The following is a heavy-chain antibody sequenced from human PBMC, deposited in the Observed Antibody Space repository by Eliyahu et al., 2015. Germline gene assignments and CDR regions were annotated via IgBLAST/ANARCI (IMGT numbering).Heavy chain of an antibody. Sequence: EVQLVESGGGLVKPGGSLRLSCAASGFTFSSYSMNWVRQAPGKGLEWVSSISSSSSYIYYADSVKGRFTISRDNAKNSLYLQMNSLRAEDTAVYYCARAGYSGWVKLSYWGQGTLVTVSS. CDR1: GFTFSSYS. CDR2: ISSSSSYI. V-gene: IGHV3-21*01. J-gene: IGHJ4*02. CDR3: ARAGYSGWVKLSY. D-gene: IGHD2/OR15-2a*01.